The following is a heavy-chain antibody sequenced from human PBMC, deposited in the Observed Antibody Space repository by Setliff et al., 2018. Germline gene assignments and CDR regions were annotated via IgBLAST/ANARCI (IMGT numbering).Heavy chain of an antibody. V-gene: IGHV3-48*03. CDR3: ARSLPFASVAGTGCDY. CDR1: GFTFSDYE. J-gene: IGHJ4*02. CDR2: ISTSGSTI. Sequence: LRLSCEVSGFTFSDYEMNWVRQAPGKGLEWVSYISTSGSTIYYADPVKGRFTISRDNAKNSLYLQMNSLRAEDTAVYYCARSLPFASVAGTGCDYWGQGTLVTVSS. D-gene: IGHD6-19*01.